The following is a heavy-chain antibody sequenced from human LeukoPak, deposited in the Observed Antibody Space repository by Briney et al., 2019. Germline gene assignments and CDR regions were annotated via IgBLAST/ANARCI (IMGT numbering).Heavy chain of an antibody. Sequence: ASVRVSCKASGGTISSYAISWVRQAPGQGLEWMGGIIPIFGTASYAQKFQGRVTITTDESTSTAYMELSSLRSEDTAVYYCARGAETIFGVVIPLYYFDYWGQGTLVTVSS. CDR1: GGTISSYA. D-gene: IGHD3-3*01. CDR3: ARGAETIFGVVIPLYYFDY. J-gene: IGHJ4*02. CDR2: IIPIFGTA. V-gene: IGHV1-69*05.